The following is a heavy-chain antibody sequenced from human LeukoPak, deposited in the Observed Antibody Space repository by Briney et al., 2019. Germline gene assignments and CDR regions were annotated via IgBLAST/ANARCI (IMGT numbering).Heavy chain of an antibody. CDR3: ARHLYSYACHIDC. CDR1: GVSMSNYY. D-gene: IGHD2-2*01. J-gene: IGHJ4*02. CDR2: IYYSGIT. V-gene: IGHV4-59*13. Sequence: PSETLSLTCTVSGVSMSNYYWYWIRQPPGKGLECIGSIYYSGITNYNPSLKSRVTISVDTSKNQFSLRLSSVTAADTAVYYCARHLYSYACHIDCWGQGTLVTVSS.